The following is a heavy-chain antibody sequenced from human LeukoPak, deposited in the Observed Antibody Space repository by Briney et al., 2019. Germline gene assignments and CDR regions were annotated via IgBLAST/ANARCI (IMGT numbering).Heavy chain of an antibody. V-gene: IGHV1-2*02. CDR1: GYTFTGYY. J-gene: IGHJ4*02. Sequence: GASVKVSCKASGYTFTGYYMHWVRQAPGQGLEWMGWINPNSGGTNYAQKFQGRVTMTRDTSTSTAYMELRSLRSDDTAVYYCARDRGTAVTVFDYWGQGTLVTVSS. CDR2: INPNSGGT. D-gene: IGHD4-17*01. CDR3: ARDRGTAVTVFDY.